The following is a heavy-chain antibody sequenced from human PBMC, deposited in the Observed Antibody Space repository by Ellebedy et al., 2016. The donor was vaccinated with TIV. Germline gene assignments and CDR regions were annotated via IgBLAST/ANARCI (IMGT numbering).Heavy chain of an antibody. Sequence: GSLRLXCTVSGGSISSSSYYWGWIRQPPGKGLEWIGSIYYSGSTYYNPSLKSRVTISVDTSKNQFSLKLSSVTAADTAVYYCARKQWLGSAYYYYGMDVWGQGTTVTVSS. V-gene: IGHV4-39*07. CDR3: ARKQWLGSAYYYYGMDV. CDR1: GGSISSSSYY. J-gene: IGHJ6*02. CDR2: IYYSGST. D-gene: IGHD6-19*01.